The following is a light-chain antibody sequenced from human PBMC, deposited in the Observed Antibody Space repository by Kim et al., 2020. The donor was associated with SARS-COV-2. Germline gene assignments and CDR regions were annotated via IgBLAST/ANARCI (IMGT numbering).Light chain of an antibody. Sequence: DIQMTQSPSSLSASVGDRVTITCRASQGIGDYLAWYQHKPGKVPKLLIYSASTLQSGVPSRFSGSGSATDFTLTISSLQAEDVATFYWQNYNRARRTFGQGAKVEIK. V-gene: IGKV1-27*01. CDR1: QGIGDY. J-gene: IGKJ1*01. CDR2: SAS. CDR3: QNYNRARRT.